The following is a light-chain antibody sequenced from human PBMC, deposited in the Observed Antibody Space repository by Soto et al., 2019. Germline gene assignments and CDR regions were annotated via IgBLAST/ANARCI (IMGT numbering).Light chain of an antibody. V-gene: IGKV1-9*01. CDR3: QQLNSYPPNCT. CDR1: QGISSY. J-gene: IGKJ3*01. Sequence: DIQLTQSPSFLSASVGDRVTITCRASQGISSYLAWYQQKPGKAPKLLIYAASTLQSGVPSRFSGSGSGTEFTLTISSLQPEDFATYYCQQLNSYPPNCTFGPGTKVDIK. CDR2: AAS.